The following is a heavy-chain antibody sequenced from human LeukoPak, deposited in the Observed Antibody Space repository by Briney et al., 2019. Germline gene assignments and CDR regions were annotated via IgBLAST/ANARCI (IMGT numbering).Heavy chain of an antibody. V-gene: IGHV1-46*01. Sequence: ASVKVSCKASGYTFTSYYMHWVRQAPGQGLEWMGLINPTGGSTGYAQKFQGRVTMTRDTSISTAYMELSRLRSDDTAVYYCARSIVVVPAAMWGDFDYWGQGTLVTVSS. CDR2: INPTGGST. D-gene: IGHD2-2*01. CDR1: GYTFTSYY. J-gene: IGHJ4*02. CDR3: ARSIVVVPAAMWGDFDY.